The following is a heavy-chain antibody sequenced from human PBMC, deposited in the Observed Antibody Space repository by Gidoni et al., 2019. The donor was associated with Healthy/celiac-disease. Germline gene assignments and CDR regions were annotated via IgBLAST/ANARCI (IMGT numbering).Heavy chain of an antibody. J-gene: IGHJ3*02. V-gene: IGHV3-33*01. CDR2: IWYDGSNK. Sequence: QVQLVESGGGVVQPGRSLRLSCAASGFPFSSYGMHWVRQAPGKGLEWVAVIWYDGSNKYYADSVKGRFTISRDNSKNTLYLQMNSLRAEDTAVYYCARGSGAMIEMAFDIWGQGTMVTVSS. CDR1: GFPFSSYG. D-gene: IGHD3-22*01. CDR3: ARGSGAMIEMAFDI.